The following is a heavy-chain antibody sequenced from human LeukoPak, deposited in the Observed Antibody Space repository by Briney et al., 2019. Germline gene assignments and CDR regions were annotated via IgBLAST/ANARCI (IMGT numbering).Heavy chain of an antibody. CDR1: GGTFSSNA. Sequence: SVKVSCKASGGTFSSNAITWVRQAPGEGLEWMGRIIPTLGIANYAQKFQGRVTITADKSTSTAYMELSSLRSEDTAVYYCARDPPLQPGLGESLPHGMDVWGQGTTVTVSS. V-gene: IGHV1-69*04. D-gene: IGHD3-10*01. CDR3: ARDPPLQPGLGESLPHGMDV. J-gene: IGHJ6*02. CDR2: IIPTLGIA.